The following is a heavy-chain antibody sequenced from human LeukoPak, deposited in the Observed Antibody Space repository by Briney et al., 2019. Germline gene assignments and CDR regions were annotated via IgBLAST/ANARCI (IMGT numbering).Heavy chain of an antibody. Sequence: PGGSLRLSRAASGFTFSSHWMSWVRQAPGKGLEWVANIKKDGSEKYYVDSVKGRFTISRDNAKTSLYLHMNSLRAEDTAVYYCARHLSGVTGYTYGRGIDYWGQGTLVTVSS. J-gene: IGHJ4*02. CDR2: IKKDGSEK. V-gene: IGHV3-7*01. D-gene: IGHD5-18*01. CDR1: GFTFSSHW. CDR3: ARHLSGVTGYTYGRGIDY.